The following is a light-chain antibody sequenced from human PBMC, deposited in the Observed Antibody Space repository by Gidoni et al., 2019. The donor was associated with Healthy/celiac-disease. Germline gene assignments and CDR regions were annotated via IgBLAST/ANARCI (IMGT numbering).Light chain of an antibody. J-gene: IGLJ2*01. Sequence: QSALTQPASVSGSPGQSITISCTGPSSDVGGYNCVSWYQQHPGKAPKLLIYEVSNRPSGVSNRFSGSKSGNTASLTISGLQAEDEADYYCSSYTSSSTRVFGGGTKLTVL. CDR3: SSYTSSSTRV. CDR2: EVS. V-gene: IGLV2-14*01. CDR1: SSDVGGYNC.